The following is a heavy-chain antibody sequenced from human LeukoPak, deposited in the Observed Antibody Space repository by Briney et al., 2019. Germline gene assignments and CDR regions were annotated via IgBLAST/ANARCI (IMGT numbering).Heavy chain of an antibody. J-gene: IGHJ4*02. CDR3: AREGYYDSSGYYYRGDFDY. CDR1: GYSISSGYY. V-gene: IGHV4-38-2*02. D-gene: IGHD3-22*01. CDR2: IYHSGST. Sequence: SETLSLTCTASGYSISSGYYWGWIRQPPGKGLEWIGSIYHSGSTYYNPSLKSRVTISVDTSKNQFSLKLSSVTAADTAVYYCAREGYYDSSGYYYRGDFDYWGQGTLVTVSS.